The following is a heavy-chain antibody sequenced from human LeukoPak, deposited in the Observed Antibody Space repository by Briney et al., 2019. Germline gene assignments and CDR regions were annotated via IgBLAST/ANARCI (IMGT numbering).Heavy chain of an antibody. J-gene: IGHJ5*02. CDR2: IIPIFGTA. Sequence: SVKVPCKASGGTFSSYAISWVRQAPGQGLEWMGGIIPIFGTANYAQKFQGRVTMTRDTSTSTVYMELSSLRSEDTAVYYCARDPMLPPKYCSSTSCYRPNNWFDPWGQGTLVTVSS. D-gene: IGHD2-2*01. CDR3: ARDPMLPPKYCSSTSCYRPNNWFDP. CDR1: GGTFSSYA. V-gene: IGHV1-69*05.